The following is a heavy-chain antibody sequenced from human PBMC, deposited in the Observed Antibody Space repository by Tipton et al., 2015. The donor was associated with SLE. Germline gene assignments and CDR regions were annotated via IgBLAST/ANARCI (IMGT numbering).Heavy chain of an antibody. CDR1: TDSISSGASY. CDR3: AKGPNSVVVPSAPFVN. CDR2: IYYTGSA. D-gene: IGHD2-2*01. J-gene: IGHJ4*02. V-gene: IGHV4-39*07. Sequence: TLSLTCTVSTDSISSGASYWSWIRQPPGKGLEWVGTIYYTGSAYYNPSLRSRVTISVDTSKNQFSLTVSSVTAAGTAVYYCAKGPNSVVVPSAPFVNWGQGTLVIFSS.